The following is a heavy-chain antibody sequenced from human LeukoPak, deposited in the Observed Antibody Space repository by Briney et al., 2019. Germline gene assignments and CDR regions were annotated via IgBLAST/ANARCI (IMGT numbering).Heavy chain of an antibody. CDR1: GFTFSDYY. CDR3: ARAGALGMDV. V-gene: IGHV3-11*01. CDR2: ISGVASDI. D-gene: IGHD1-26*01. J-gene: IGHJ6*02. Sequence: GGSLRLSCAASGFTFSDYYMTWIRQAPGKGLEWVSYISGVASDIYYGDSVKGRFTISRDNAKNSVYLQMNSVRAEDTAVYYCARAGALGMDVWGQGTTVTVSS.